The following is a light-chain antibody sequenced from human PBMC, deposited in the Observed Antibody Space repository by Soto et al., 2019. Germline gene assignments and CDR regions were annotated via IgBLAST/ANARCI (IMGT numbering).Light chain of an antibody. J-gene: IGLJ1*01. CDR1: FSNIGDNA. Sequence: QPVLTQPPSLSATPGQRVNISCSGSFSNIGDNAVNWYQQLPGAAPKLLIYLNDQRPSGVPDRFSGSKSGTSAFLAISGLQSEDEADYYCAAWDDSLNALFGTGTKLTVL. V-gene: IGLV1-44*01. CDR3: AAWDDSLNAL. CDR2: LND.